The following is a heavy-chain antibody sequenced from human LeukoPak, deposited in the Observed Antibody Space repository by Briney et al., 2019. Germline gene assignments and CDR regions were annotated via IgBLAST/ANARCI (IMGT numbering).Heavy chain of an antibody. CDR1: GGSISSGSYY. D-gene: IGHD2-2*01. V-gene: IGHV4-61*02. J-gene: IGHJ4*02. CDR3: AKGIVPAAVGGD. CDR2: IYTSGST. Sequence: SQTLSLTCTVSGGSISSGSYYWSWIRQPAGKGLEWIGRIYTSGSTNYNPSLKSRVTISKDPSKNQFSLNLNSVTAADTAVYYCAKGIVPAAVGGDWGQGILVTVSS.